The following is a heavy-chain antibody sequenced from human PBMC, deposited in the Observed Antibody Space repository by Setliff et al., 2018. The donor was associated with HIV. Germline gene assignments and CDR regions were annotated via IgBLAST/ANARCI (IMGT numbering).Heavy chain of an antibody. V-gene: IGHV4-38-2*02. CDR1: GYAISSGYY. CDR2: IYNRGST. CDR3: ARELLRSWDGSENSYKPYYFDY. D-gene: IGHD3-10*01. J-gene: IGHJ4*02. Sequence: CAVSGYAISSGYYWGWIRRPPGKGLEWIGSIYNRGSTYYNPSLKSRVTISVDTSKNQFSLKLSSVTAADTAVYYCARELLRSWDGSENSYKPYYFDYWGQGTLVTVSS.